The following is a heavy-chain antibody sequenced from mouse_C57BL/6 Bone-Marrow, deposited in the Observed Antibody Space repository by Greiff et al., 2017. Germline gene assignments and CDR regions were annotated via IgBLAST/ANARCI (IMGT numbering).Heavy chain of an antibody. V-gene: IGHV14-3*01. CDR2: IVPANGNT. J-gene: IGHJ4*01. D-gene: IGHD1-1*01. CDR1: GFNIKNTY. Sequence: EVQLQQSVAELVRPGASVKLSCTASGFNIKNTYMHWVQQRPEQGLEWIGRIVPANGNTKYAPKVQGKATITADTSSNTAYLQLSSLTSEDTAIYYCARPSLLQRYYAMDYWGQGTSVTVSS. CDR3: ARPSLLQRYYAMDY.